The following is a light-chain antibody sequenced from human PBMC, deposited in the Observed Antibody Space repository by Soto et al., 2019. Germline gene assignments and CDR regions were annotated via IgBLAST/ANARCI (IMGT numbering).Light chain of an antibody. J-gene: IGKJ1*01. V-gene: IGKV3-20*01. Sequence: EIVLTQSPGTLSLSPGERATLSCRASQSVSSSYLAWYQQKPGQAPRLLIYGASSRATGIPDRFSGSGSGTDCTLTISRLEPEDVAVYYCQQFGTSPKTFGQGTKVDIK. CDR2: GAS. CDR1: QSVSSSY. CDR3: QQFGTSPKT.